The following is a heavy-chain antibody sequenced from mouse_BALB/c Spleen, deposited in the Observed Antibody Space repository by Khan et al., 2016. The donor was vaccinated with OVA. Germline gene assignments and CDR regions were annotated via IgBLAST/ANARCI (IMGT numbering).Heavy chain of an antibody. CDR3: AKNDRYDVYFDY. Sequence: VQLQQSGPELVKPGASVKMSCEASGYTFTSYVIHWVKQKPGQGLEWIGYIYPFNDDTKYNEKFKGKATLTSDTSSSTAYMELRSLTSEDSAVYYCAKNDRYDVYFDYWGQGTSRTVSS. J-gene: IGHJ2*03. CDR1: GYTFTSYV. D-gene: IGHD2-14*01. CDR2: IYPFNDDT. V-gene: IGHV1S136*01.